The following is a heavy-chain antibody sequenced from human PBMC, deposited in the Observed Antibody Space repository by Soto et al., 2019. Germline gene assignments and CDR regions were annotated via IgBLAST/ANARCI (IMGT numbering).Heavy chain of an antibody. CDR2: ISNDGTKK. D-gene: IGHD7-27*01. J-gene: IGHJ4*02. CDR3: ARDPKTSGGQNWAFNYFDS. CDR1: GFSFSVSP. V-gene: IGHV3-30-3*01. Sequence: QVQLVESGGGVVQPGRSLRLSCAASGFSFSVSPMHWVRQAPGKGPEWVALISNDGTKKFYADSVEGRFSISRDNSKSTLYLQVDSLRPEASAVYYCARDPKTSGGQNWAFNYFDSWGQGTLVTVSS.